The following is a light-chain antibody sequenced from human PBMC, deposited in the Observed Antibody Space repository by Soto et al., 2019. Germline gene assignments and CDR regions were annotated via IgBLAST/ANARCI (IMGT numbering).Light chain of an antibody. Sequence: QSVLTQPASVSGSPGQSITISCTGTSSDVGGYNYVSWYQQHPGKAPKLMIYDVSNRPSGVSIRFSGSKSGNTASLTIFGLQAEDEADYYCSSYTSSSTPLVFGTGTKVTVL. V-gene: IGLV2-14*01. CDR2: DVS. J-gene: IGLJ1*01. CDR3: SSYTSSSTPLV. CDR1: SSDVGGYNY.